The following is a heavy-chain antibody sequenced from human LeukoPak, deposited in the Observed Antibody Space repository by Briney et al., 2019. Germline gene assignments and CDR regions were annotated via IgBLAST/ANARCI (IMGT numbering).Heavy chain of an antibody. J-gene: IGHJ4*02. CDR3: ARDFDC. V-gene: IGHV3-7*03. Sequence: GGSLRLSCAASGFTYSRYWMSWVRQAPGKGLEWVANIKQDGSEKYYVDSVEGRFTISRDNGKNSLFLQMNSLRAEDTAVYYCARDFDCWGQGTLATVSS. CDR1: GFTYSRYW. CDR2: IKQDGSEK.